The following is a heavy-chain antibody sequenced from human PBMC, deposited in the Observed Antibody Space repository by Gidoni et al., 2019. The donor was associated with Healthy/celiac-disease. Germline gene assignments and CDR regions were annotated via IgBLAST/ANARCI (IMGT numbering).Heavy chain of an antibody. V-gene: IGHV3-11*06. CDR1: GFTFSDYY. CDR3: ARDGAYDSSGVDY. CDR2: ISSSSSYT. D-gene: IGHD3-22*01. J-gene: IGHJ4*02. Sequence: QLQLVESGGGLVKPGGSLRLSCAASGFTFSDYYMSWIRQAPGKGLEWVSNISSSSSYTNYADSVKGRFTISRDNAKNSLYLQMNSLRAEDTAVYYCARDGAYDSSGVDYWGQGTLVTVSS.